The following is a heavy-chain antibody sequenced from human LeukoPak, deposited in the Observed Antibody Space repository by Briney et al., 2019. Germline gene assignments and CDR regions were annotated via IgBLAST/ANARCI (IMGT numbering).Heavy chain of an antibody. V-gene: IGHV2-70*11. D-gene: IGHD2-15*01. J-gene: IGHJ5*02. Sequence: SGPTLVNPTQTLTLTCTFSGFSLSTSGMCVSWIRQPPGKALERLARIDWDDDKYYSTSLKTRLTISKDTSKNQVVLTMTNMDPVDTATYYCARIGVAENWFDPWGQGTMVTVSS. CDR3: ARIGVAENWFDP. CDR2: IDWDDDK. CDR1: GFSLSTSGMC.